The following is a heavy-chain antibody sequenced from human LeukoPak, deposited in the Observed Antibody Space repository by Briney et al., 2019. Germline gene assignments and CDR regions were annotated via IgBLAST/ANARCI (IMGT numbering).Heavy chain of an antibody. V-gene: IGHV3-15*01. CDR2: IKSKTGGGTT. CDR3: TTDPTRPDAFDI. Sequence: PGGSLRLSCAASGFTFSNAWMSWVRQAPGKGLEWVGRIKSKTGGGTTDYAAPVKGRFTISRDDSKNTLYLQMNSLKTEDTAVYYCTTDPTRPDAFDIWGQGTMVTVSS. J-gene: IGHJ3*02. CDR1: GFTFSNAW.